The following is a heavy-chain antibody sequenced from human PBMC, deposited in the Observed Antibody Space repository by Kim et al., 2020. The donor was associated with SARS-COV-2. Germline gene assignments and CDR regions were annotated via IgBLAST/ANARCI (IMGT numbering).Heavy chain of an antibody. J-gene: IGHJ3*02. CDR3: VRFRSTFFGVIMKALDI. D-gene: IGHD3-3*01. Sequence: DSVRGRFTISRDNTRNSLYLQMNSLRAEDRGVYYCVRFRSTFFGVIMKALDIWGQGTVVTVSS. V-gene: IGHV3-48*03.